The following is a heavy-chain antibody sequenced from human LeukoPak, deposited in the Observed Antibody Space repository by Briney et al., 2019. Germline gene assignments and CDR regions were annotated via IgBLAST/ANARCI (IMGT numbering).Heavy chain of an antibody. Sequence: PSETLSLTCTVSGGSISIDNYYWAWIRQPPGTGLEWIGSIYYSGSTYYIPSLKSRVTISVDTSKNQFSLKMSSVTAADTAVYYCARDERWIQFNYWGQGTLVTVSS. V-gene: IGHV4-39*02. CDR3: ARDERWIQFNY. D-gene: IGHD5-18*01. J-gene: IGHJ4*02. CDR2: IYYSGST. CDR1: GGSISIDNYY.